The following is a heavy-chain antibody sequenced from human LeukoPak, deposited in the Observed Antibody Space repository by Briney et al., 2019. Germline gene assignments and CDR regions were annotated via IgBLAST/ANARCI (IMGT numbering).Heavy chain of an antibody. J-gene: IGHJ4*02. Sequence: YMKGRFTISRDNAKNSQYLQMNSLRAEDTAVYYCARAQDYGDFDYWGQGTLVTVSS. V-gene: IGHV3-11*06. CDR3: ARAQDYGDFDY. D-gene: IGHD4-17*01.